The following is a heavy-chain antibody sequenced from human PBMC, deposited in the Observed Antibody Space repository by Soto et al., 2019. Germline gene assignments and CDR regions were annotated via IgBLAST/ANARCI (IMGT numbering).Heavy chain of an antibody. CDR1: GYTFTNYY. J-gene: IGHJ4*02. V-gene: IGHV1-46*01. D-gene: IGHD2-21*01. CDR2: INPSGGST. Sequence: QVQLVQSGAEVKKPGASVKVSCKTSGYTFTNYYMHWVRQAPGQGLEWMAIINPSGGSTKYAQRSQGRFTMTRDTSTGTVYMELRSLRSEDTAVYYCARGGSVVVMTDGFDYWGQGTLVTVSS. CDR3: ARGGSVVVMTDGFDY.